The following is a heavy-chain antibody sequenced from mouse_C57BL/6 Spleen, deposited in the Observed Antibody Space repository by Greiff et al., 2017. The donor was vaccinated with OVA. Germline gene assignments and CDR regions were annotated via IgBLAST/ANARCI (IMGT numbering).Heavy chain of an antibody. V-gene: IGHV5-17*01. CDR2: ISSGSSTI. J-gene: IGHJ4*01. CDR3: ARSGWLLRLDY. Sequence: EVKLMESGGGLVKPGGSLKLSCAASGFTFSDYGMHWVRQAPEKGLEWVAYISSGSSTIYYADTVKGRFTISRDNAKNTLFLQMTSLRSEDTAMYYCARSGWLLRLDYWGQGTSVTVSS. CDR1: GFTFSDYG. D-gene: IGHD2-3*01.